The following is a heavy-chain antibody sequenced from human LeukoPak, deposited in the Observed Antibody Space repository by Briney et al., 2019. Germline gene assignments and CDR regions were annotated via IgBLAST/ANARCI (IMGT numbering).Heavy chain of an antibody. V-gene: IGHV4-34*08. J-gene: IGHJ6*04. CDR1: GFTFSSYE. CDR2: INHSGST. Sequence: GSLRLSCAASGFTFSSYEMNWIRQPPGKGLEWIGEINHSGSTNYNPSLKSRVTISVDTSKNQFSLKLSSVTAADTAVYYCATTSVLWFGELSLDVWGKGTTVTISS. CDR3: ATTSVLWFGELSLDV. D-gene: IGHD3-10*01.